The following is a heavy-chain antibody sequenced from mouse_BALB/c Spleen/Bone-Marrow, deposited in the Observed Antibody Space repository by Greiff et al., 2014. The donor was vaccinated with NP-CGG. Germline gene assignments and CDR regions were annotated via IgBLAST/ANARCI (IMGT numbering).Heavy chain of an antibody. D-gene: IGHD1-1*01. CDR1: GYTFTSYW. Sequence: VKLMESGAELVRPGASVKLSCKASGYTFTSYWINWVKQRPGQGLEWIGNIYPSDSYTNYNQKFKDKATLTVDKSSSTAYMQPGSPTSGTPAVYYCTRSYGSGYEYYLDYWGQGTPLTVSA. V-gene: IGHV1-69*02. CDR3: TRSYGSGYEYYLDY. J-gene: IGHJ2*01. CDR2: IYPSDSYT.